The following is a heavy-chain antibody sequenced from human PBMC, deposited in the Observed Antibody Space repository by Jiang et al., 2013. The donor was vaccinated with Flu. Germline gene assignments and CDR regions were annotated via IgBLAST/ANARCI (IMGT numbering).Heavy chain of an antibody. CDR3: ARDRIAVAGGWFDP. CDR1: GFTFSSYA. J-gene: IGHJ5*02. D-gene: IGHD6-19*01. V-gene: IGHV3-30-3*01. CDR2: ISYDGSNK. Sequence: QLLESGGGVVQPGRSLRLSCAASGFTFSSYAMHWVRQAPGKGLEWVAVISYDGSNKYYADSVKGRFTISRDNSKNTLYLQMNSLRAEDTAVYYCARDRIAVAGGWFDPWGQGTLVTVSS.